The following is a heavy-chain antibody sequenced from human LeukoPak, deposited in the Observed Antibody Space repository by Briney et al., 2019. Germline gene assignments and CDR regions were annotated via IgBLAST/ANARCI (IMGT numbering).Heavy chain of an antibody. D-gene: IGHD3-22*01. Sequence: GGSLRLSCVASRFTFSDYMSWIRQAPGKGLEWVSYISRGSSSTNYADSVKGRFTISRDNAKNSLYLQMNSLRADDTAVYYCATTYYDSSGYLHYFGYWGQGTLVTVSS. CDR3: ATTYYDSSGYLHYFGY. V-gene: IGHV3-11*06. J-gene: IGHJ4*02. CDR2: ISRGSSST. CDR1: RFTFSDY.